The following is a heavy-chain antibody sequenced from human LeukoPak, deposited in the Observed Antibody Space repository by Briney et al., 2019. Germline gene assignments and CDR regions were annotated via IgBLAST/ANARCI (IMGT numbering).Heavy chain of an antibody. J-gene: IGHJ5*02. CDR3: ATVSRDGFNHNWYDL. CDR1: GFTMSSLH. Sequence: GGSLGLSCVASGFTMSSLHMAWVRQAPGKGLEWVSYMRGVGSTIHYADSVKGRFTISRDDAKNSLYLQMNRLRDEDTAFYYCATVSRDGFNHNWYDLWGQGTLVTVSS. D-gene: IGHD5-24*01. V-gene: IGHV3-48*03. CDR2: MRGVGSTI.